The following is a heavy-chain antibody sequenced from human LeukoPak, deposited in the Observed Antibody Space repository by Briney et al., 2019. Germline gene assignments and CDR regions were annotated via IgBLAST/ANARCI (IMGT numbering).Heavy chain of an antibody. D-gene: IGHD2/OR15-2a*01. V-gene: IGHV3-7*04. CDR3: ARNMGDY. J-gene: IGHJ4*02. CDR1: GFTFSTYW. CDR2: INQAGTEK. Sequence: PGRSLRLSCAASGFTFSTYWMTWVRQAPGKGLEWVANINQAGTEKNYVDSVKGRFTISRDNAKNSLYLQMNSLRAEDTAVYYCARNMGDYWGQGTLVTVSS.